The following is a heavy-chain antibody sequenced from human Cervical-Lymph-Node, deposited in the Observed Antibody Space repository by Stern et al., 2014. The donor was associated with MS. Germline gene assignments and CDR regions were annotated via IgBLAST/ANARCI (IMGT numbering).Heavy chain of an antibody. CDR3: ARQRYFDY. CDR1: GYTFTSYW. J-gene: IGHJ4*02. V-gene: IGHV5-51*01. CDR2: IFPGGSDI. Sequence: VQLVQSGPEVKRPGESLKISCQASGYTFTSYWIGWVRQMPGKGLEWIAIIFPGGSDIRYSPSFQAQVPISADKSSITAYLHWNNLKASDTAIYYCARQRYFDYWGQGTLVTVSS.